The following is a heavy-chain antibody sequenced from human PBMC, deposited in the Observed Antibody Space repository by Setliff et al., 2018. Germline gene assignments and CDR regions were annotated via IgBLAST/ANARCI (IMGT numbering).Heavy chain of an antibody. Sequence: PGGSLRLSCAASGFTFNNYAMHWVRQAPGKGLEWVAVISFDGSDKYYADSVKGRFTISRDNSKNTLYLQMNSLRAEDTAVYYCCSGSYLFVYWGQGSLVTVSS. J-gene: IGHJ4*02. CDR2: ISFDGSDK. D-gene: IGHD1-26*01. V-gene: IGHV3-30-3*01. CDR1: GFTFNNYA. CDR3: CSGSYLFVY.